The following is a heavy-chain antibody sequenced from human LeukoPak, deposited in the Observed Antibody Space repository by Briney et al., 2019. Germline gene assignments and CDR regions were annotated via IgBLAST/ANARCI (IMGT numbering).Heavy chain of an antibody. CDR1: GYTFTSYD. CDR2: MNPNSGNT. CDR3: ARGPQYYDFWSGYFSASRENGMDV. D-gene: IGHD3-3*01. Sequence: ASVKVSCKASGYTFTSYDINWVRQATGQGLEWMGWMNPNSGNTGYAQKFQGRVTMTRNTSISTAYMELSSLRSEDTAVYYCARGPQYYDFWSGYFSASRENGMDVWGQGTTVTVFS. J-gene: IGHJ6*02. V-gene: IGHV1-8*01.